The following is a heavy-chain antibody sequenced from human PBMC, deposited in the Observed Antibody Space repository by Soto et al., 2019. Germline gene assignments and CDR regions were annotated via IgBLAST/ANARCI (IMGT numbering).Heavy chain of an antibody. Sequence: GASVKVSCKASGDTFTSYAIQWVRQAPGQRLEWMGWINAGNGNTKYSQKFQGRVTITRDTSASTAYMELSSLRSEDTAVYYCARDYYDSSGYYTWFDPWGQGTLVTVSS. D-gene: IGHD3-22*01. V-gene: IGHV1-3*01. CDR2: INAGNGNT. J-gene: IGHJ5*02. CDR3: ARDYYDSSGYYTWFDP. CDR1: GDTFTSYA.